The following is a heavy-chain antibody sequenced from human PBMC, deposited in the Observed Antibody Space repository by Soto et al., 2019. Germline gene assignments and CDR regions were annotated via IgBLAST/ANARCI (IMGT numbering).Heavy chain of an antibody. Sequence: QVQLVQSGAEVKKPGASVKVSCKASGYTFTSYGISWVRQAPGQGLEWMGWISTYNGNTNYAQKLQGRVTMTTDTATSTADMELRSLGSDDTAVYYCARDGQTTMVRGVRGGSYNYYGMDVWGQGTTVTVSS. CDR3: ARDGQTTMVRGVRGGSYNYYGMDV. CDR2: ISTYNGNT. V-gene: IGHV1-18*04. CDR1: GYTFTSYG. J-gene: IGHJ6*02. D-gene: IGHD3-10*01.